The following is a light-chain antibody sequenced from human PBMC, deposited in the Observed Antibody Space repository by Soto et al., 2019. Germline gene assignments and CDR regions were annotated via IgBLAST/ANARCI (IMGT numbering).Light chain of an antibody. CDR2: AAS. Sequence: DIQMTQSPSSVSASVGDTVTISCRASQGISTWLAWYQQKPGKAPKLLIYAASYLQNGVPSRFSGRGSGTDFTLIISSLQPEDFVTYYCQQANSFPRTFGQGTKLEIK. CDR1: QGISTW. J-gene: IGKJ2*02. CDR3: QQANSFPRT. V-gene: IGKV1-12*01.